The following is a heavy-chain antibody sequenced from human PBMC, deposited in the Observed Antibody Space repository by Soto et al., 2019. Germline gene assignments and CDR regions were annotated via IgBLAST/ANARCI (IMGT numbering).Heavy chain of an antibody. CDR2: ISYDGSNE. V-gene: IGHV3-30*18. CDR3: AKDRELGLYTNWFDP. J-gene: IGHJ5*02. CDR1: GFTCSAYG. Sequence: PRWSLRLSCEASGFTCSAYGMHWFRQPPGKGLEWVALISYDGSNEFYADSVKGRFTISRDNSKNTVSLQMNNLRAADTAVYFCAKDRELGLYTNWFDPWGLGTLVTVSS. D-gene: IGHD1-7*01.